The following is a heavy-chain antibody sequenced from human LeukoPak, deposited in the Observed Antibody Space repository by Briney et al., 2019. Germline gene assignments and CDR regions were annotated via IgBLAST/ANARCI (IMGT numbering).Heavy chain of an antibody. Sequence: PGGSLRLSCAASEFTFSRYAMQWVRQAPGKGLEWVSVLTGSGGRTFYADSVRGRFTISRDNSKNTLYLQMNSLRAEDTALYYCARDSTRKGGYSGYDPFDYWGQGTLVTVSS. J-gene: IGHJ4*02. D-gene: IGHD5-12*01. CDR3: ARDSTRKGGYSGYDPFDY. CDR1: EFTFSRYA. CDR2: LTGSGGRT. V-gene: IGHV3-23*01.